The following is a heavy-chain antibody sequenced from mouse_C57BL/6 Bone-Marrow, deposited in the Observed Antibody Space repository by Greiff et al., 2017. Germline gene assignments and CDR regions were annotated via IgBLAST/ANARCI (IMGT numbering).Heavy chain of an antibody. CDR1: GYTFTDYE. V-gene: IGHV1-15*01. J-gene: IGHJ3*01. CDR2: IDPETGGT. Sequence: VKLQASGAELVRPGASVTLSCKASGYTFTDYEMHWVKQTPVHGLEWIGAIDPETGGTAYNQKFKGKAILTADKSSSTAYMELRSLTSEDSAVYYCTRQLRLRGWFAYWGQGTLVTVSA. D-gene: IGHD3-2*02. CDR3: TRQLRLRGWFAY.